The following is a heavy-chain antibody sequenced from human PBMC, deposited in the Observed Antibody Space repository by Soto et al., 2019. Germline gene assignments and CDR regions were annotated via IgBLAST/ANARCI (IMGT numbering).Heavy chain of an antibody. CDR3: AKKGLGSLATYCTTGDCHYAFEV. CDR2: ISGGGDGT. D-gene: IGHD2-8*01. CDR1: GFTFYNYA. J-gene: IGHJ3*01. Sequence: EVQLLESGGGLVRPGGSLRLSCAASGFTFYNYAMNWVRQAPGKGLEWVSTISGGGDGTYYADSVKGSFTISRDNSRNTVYRQRISLRAEDTAVYYCAKKGLGSLATYCTTGDCHYAFEVWGQGTLVTVSS. V-gene: IGHV3-23*01.